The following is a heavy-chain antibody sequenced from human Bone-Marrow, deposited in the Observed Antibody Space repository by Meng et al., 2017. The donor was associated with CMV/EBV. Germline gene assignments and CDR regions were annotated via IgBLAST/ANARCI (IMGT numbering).Heavy chain of an antibody. CDR3: ARADGSGSSYYYYYGMDV. V-gene: IGHV1-8*03. J-gene: IGHJ6*02. CDR1: GYTFTSYD. D-gene: IGHD3-10*01. Sequence: ASVKVSCKASGYTFTSYDINWVRQATGQGLEWMGWMNPNSGNTGYAQKFQGRVTITRNTSISTAYMELSSLRSEDTAVYYCARADGSGSSYYYYYGMDVWGQGTTVTVSS. CDR2: MNPNSGNT.